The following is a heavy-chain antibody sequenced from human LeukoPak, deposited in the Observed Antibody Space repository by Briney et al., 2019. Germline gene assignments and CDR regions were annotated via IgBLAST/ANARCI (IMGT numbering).Heavy chain of an antibody. J-gene: IGHJ6*03. CDR2: INPSSGGT. CDR1: GYTFTGYY. D-gene: IGHD1-14*01. CDR3: ARSYGDSGNHFNYMDV. Sequence: GASVKVSCKASGYTFTGYYIHWVRQAPGQGLEWMGRINPSSGGTNSAQKFQGRVTMTSDTSISTANMELRKLISEDTAVYYCARSYGDSGNHFNYMDVWGKGTTVTVS. V-gene: IGHV1-2*06.